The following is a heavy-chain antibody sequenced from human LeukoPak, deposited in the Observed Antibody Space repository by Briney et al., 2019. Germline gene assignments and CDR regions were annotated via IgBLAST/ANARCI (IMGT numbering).Heavy chain of an antibody. V-gene: IGHV4-59*10. J-gene: IGHJ4*02. CDR2: IHASEGT. Sequence: PSETLSLTCAVYGGSFSGYYWSWIRQPPGKGLEWIGRIHASEGTNFNPSLKSRVTMSLDTSKNQFSLKLSSVTAADTAVYYCARADITIFGVALDYWGQGTLVTVSS. D-gene: IGHD3-3*01. CDR3: ARADITIFGVALDY. CDR1: GGSFSGYY.